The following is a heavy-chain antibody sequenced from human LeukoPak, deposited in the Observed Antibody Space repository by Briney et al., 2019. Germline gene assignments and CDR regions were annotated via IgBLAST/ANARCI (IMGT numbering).Heavy chain of an antibody. CDR1: TFTLSSYT. CDR3: ARVRFAGPQAFDI. J-gene: IGHJ3*02. CDR2: ISSSSTYI. Sequence: KSGGSLRLSCVASTFTLSSYTMNWVRQAPGKGLEWVSSISSSSTYINYADSVKGRFTISRDNAKNSMALQMNSLRAEDTAVYYCARVRFAGPQAFDIWGQGTMVTVAS. D-gene: IGHD4/OR15-4a*01. V-gene: IGHV3-21*01.